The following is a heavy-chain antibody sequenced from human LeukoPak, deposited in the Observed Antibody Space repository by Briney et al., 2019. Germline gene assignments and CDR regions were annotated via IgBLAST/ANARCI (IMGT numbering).Heavy chain of an antibody. Sequence: PGGSLRLSCAASGFTFSSYSMSWVRQAPGKGLEWVSSISSSSSCRYYADSAKCRFTSSRDNAKNSLYLQMNSLRAEDTAVYYCARDAGYGSGSYLDYWGQGTLVTVSS. D-gene: IGHD3-10*01. CDR2: ISSSSSCR. J-gene: IGHJ4*02. CDR1: GFTFSSYS. V-gene: IGHV3-21*01. CDR3: ARDAGYGSGSYLDY.